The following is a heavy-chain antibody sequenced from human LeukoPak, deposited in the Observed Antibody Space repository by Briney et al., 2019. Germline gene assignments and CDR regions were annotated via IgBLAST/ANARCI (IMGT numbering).Heavy chain of an antibody. D-gene: IGHD6-19*01. J-gene: IGHJ4*02. CDR2: ISSSSSTI. CDR1: GFTFSSYS. Sequence: QTGGSLRLSCAASGFTFSSYSMNWVRQAPGKVLEWVSYISSSSSTIYYADSVKGRFTISRDNAKNSLYLQMNSLRAEDTAVYYCARDTGYSSGWYEPNYYFDYWGQGTLVTVSS. V-gene: IGHV3-48*01. CDR3: ARDTGYSSGWYEPNYYFDY.